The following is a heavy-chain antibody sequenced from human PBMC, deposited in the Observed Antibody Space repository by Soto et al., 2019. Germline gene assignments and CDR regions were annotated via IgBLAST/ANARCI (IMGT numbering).Heavy chain of an antibody. D-gene: IGHD3-9*01. CDR1: GYTFTSYG. CDR3: ASTAVRGNFDWLLLVYYYGMDV. V-gene: IGHV1-18*01. J-gene: IGHJ6*02. CDR2: ISAYNGNT. Sequence: EEEVTLASVKVSCKASGYTFTSYGISWVRQAPGQGLEWMGWISAYNGNTNYAQKLQGRVTMTTDTSTSTAYMELRSLRSDDTAVYYCASTAVRGNFDWLLLVYYYGMDVWGQGTTVTVSS.